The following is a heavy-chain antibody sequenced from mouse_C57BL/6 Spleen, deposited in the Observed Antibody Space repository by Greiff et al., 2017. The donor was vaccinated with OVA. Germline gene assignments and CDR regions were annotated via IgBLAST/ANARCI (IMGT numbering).Heavy chain of an antibody. J-gene: IGHJ3*01. D-gene: IGHD1-1*01. CDR2: IYPGSGST. V-gene: IGHV1-55*01. CDR1: GYTFTSYW. CDR3: ARQDYYGSRTFAY. Sequence: VQLQQPGAELVKPGASVKMSCKASGYTFTSYWITWVKQRPGQGLEWIGDIYPGSGSTNYNEKFKSKATLTVDTSSSTAYMQLSSLTSEDSAVYYCARQDYYGSRTFAYWGQGTLVTVSA.